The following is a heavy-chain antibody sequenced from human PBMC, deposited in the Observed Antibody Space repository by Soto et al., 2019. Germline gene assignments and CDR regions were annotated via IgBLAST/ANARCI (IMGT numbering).Heavy chain of an antibody. J-gene: IGHJ4*02. D-gene: IGHD3-9*01. Sequence: GGSLRLSCAASGFNLSHPWMTWVRQAAGKGLQWVGRIKSKTDGGTADYAAPVKGRFTISRDDSKNTVSLQMNSLKTEDTAVYYCTTGIYYDILTGYHDVAYWGQGTLVTVSS. V-gene: IGHV3-15*01. CDR1: GFNLSHPW. CDR2: IKSKTDGGTA. CDR3: TTGIYYDILTGYHDVAY.